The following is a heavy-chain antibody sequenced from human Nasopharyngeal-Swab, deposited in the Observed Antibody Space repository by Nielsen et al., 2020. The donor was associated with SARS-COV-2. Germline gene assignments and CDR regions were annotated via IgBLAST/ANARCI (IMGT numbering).Heavy chain of an antibody. CDR1: GFTFSSYS. D-gene: IGHD3-3*01. CDR2: ISSSSSYI. Sequence: GESLKISCAASGFTFSSYSMNWVRQAPGKGLEWVSSISSSSSYIYYADSVKGRFTISRDNAKNSLYLQMNSLRAEDTAVYYCARVPVLRFVEWLLFDYWGQGTLVTVSS. V-gene: IGHV3-21*01. J-gene: IGHJ4*02. CDR3: ARVPVLRFVEWLLFDY.